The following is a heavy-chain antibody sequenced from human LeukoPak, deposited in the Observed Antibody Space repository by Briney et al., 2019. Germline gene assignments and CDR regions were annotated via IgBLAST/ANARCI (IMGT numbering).Heavy chain of an antibody. CDR1: GYTFTSYD. J-gene: IGHJ4*02. V-gene: IGHV1-8*01. CDR3: ARGLTIFGVVSDY. Sequence: ASVKVSCKASGYTFTSYDINWVRQATGQGLEWMGRMNPNSGNTGYAQKFQGRVTMTRNTSISTAYMELSSLRSEDTAVYYCARGLTIFGVVSDYWGQGTLVTVSS. D-gene: IGHD3-3*01. CDR2: MNPNSGNT.